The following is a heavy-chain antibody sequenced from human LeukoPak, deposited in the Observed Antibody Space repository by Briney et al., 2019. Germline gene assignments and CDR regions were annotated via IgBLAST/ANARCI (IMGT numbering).Heavy chain of an antibody. D-gene: IGHD4-17*01. CDR2: ISGSGGST. V-gene: IGHV3-23*01. CDR1: GFTFSSYA. CDR3: ARIYGDNKHGMDV. J-gene: IGHJ6*02. Sequence: GGSLRLSCAASGFTFSSYAMSWVRQAPGKGLEWVSAISGSGGSTYYPGSVKGRFTISRENAKNSLYLQMNSLRAGDTAVYYCARIYGDNKHGMDVWGQGTTVTVSS.